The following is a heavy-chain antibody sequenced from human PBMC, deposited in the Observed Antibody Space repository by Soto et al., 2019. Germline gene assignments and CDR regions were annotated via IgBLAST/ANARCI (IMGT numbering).Heavy chain of an antibody. V-gene: IGHV3-21*01. CDR3: ASLSRFALDY. D-gene: IGHD3-10*01. CDR2: ISSSSSYI. CDR1: GFTFNTYS. J-gene: IGHJ4*02. Sequence: GGSLRLSCAASGFTFNTYSMNWVRQAPGKGLEWVSSISSSSSYIYYTDSVKGRFTISRDNAKNSLYLQMNSLRAEDTAVYYCASLSRFALDYWGQGTLVTVS.